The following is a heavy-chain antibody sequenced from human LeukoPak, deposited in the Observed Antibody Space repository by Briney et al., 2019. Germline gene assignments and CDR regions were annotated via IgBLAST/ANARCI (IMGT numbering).Heavy chain of an antibody. V-gene: IGHV1-18*01. D-gene: IGHD5-24*01. CDR1: GYTFTNYG. J-gene: IGHJ4*02. CDR3: ARDRDGYNGYTD. CDR2: INPNSGGT. Sequence: GASVKVSCKASGYTFTNYGISWVRQAPGQGLEWMGWINPNSGGTNYAQKLQGRVTMTTDTSTSTAYMELRSLRSDDTAVYYCARDRDGYNGYTDWGQGTLVTVSS.